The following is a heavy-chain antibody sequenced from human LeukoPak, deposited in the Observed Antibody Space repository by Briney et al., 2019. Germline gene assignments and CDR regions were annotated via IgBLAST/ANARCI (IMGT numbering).Heavy chain of an antibody. Sequence: GRSLRLSCAASGFTFSSYAMHWVRQAPGKGLEWVAVISYDGSNKYYADSVKGRFIISRDNSKNTLYLQMNSLRAEDTAVYYCARDRRDIVVVVAATYRYYGMDVWGKGTTVTVSS. V-gene: IGHV3-30*04. CDR3: ARDRRDIVVVVAATYRYYGMDV. D-gene: IGHD2-15*01. J-gene: IGHJ6*04. CDR2: ISYDGSNK. CDR1: GFTFSSYA.